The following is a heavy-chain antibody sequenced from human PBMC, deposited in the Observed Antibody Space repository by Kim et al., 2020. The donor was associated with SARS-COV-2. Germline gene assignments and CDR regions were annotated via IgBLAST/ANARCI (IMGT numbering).Heavy chain of an antibody. J-gene: IGHJ6*01. CDR2: IKDDGSEK. CDR1: GFTFSTYW. D-gene: IGHD5-18*01. CDR3: ARDEVVSSYGRIVVYGL. Sequence: GGSLRLSCAASGFTFSTYWMTWVRQAPGKGLEWVANIKDDGSEKYYVDSVKGRFTISRDNSKNSLYMQMNSLRAEDTAVYYCARDEVVSSYGRIVVYGL. V-gene: IGHV3-7*01.